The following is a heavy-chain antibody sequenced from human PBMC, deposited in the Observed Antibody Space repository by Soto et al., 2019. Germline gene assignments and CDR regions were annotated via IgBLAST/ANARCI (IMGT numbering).Heavy chain of an antibody. CDR2: IYHSGST. D-gene: IGHD6-13*01. CDR3: ARDGRKQQLLGYYYYYGMDV. CDR1: GGSISSSNW. V-gene: IGHV4-4*02. Sequence: PSETLALTCAVSGGSISSSNWWSWVRQPPGKGLEWIGEIYHSGSTNYNPSLKSRVTISVDKSKNQFSLKLSSVTAADTAVYYCARDGRKQQLLGYYYYYGMDVWGQGTTVTV. J-gene: IGHJ6*02.